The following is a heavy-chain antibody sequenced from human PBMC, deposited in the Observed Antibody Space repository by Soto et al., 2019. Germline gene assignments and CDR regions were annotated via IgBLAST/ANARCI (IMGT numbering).Heavy chain of an antibody. J-gene: IGHJ3*02. CDR3: AKDKSATLAERHVYDI. D-gene: IGHD6-13*01. CDR1: GFSFDDYA. CDR2: ISWNSYSI. Sequence: DVQLVESGGGLVQPGRSLRLSCAASGFSFDDYAMHWVRQAPGKGLEWVSGISWNSYSIGYVDSVRGRFTTSRDNAKKSPYLKLNSLRPEDTAHYYCAKDKSATLAERHVYDIWGLGTMVTVSS. V-gene: IGHV3-9*01.